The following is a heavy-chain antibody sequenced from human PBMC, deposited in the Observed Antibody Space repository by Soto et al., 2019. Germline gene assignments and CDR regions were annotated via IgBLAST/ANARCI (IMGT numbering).Heavy chain of an antibody. CDR2: IWDDGSNK. V-gene: IGHV3-33*01. CDR1: GFTFSSYG. CDR3: ASSYYYDSSGYQYHFDY. Sequence: QVQLVESGGGVVQPGRSLRLSCAASGFTFSSYGMHWVRQAPGKGLEWVAVIWDDGSNKYYADSVKGRFTISRDNSKNTLYLQMNSLRAEDTAVYYCASSYYYDSSGYQYHFDYWGQGTLVTVSS. D-gene: IGHD3-22*01. J-gene: IGHJ4*02.